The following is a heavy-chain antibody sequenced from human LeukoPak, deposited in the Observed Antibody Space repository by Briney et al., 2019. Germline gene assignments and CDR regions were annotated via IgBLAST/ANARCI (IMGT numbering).Heavy chain of an antibody. J-gene: IGHJ4*02. CDR3: ARVHESYCSGGSCYSPYFDY. Sequence: GASVKVSCKASGYTFTSYYMHWVRQAPGQGLEWMGIINPSGGSTSYAQKFQGRVTMTRDMSTSTVYMELSSLRSEDTAVYYCARVHESYCSGGSCYSPYFDYWGQGTLSPSPQ. V-gene: IGHV1-46*01. CDR2: INPSGGST. D-gene: IGHD2-15*01. CDR1: GYTFTSYY.